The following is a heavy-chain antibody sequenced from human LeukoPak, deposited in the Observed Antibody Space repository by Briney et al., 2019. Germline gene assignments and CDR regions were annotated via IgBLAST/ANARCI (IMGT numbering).Heavy chain of an antibody. CDR1: GGTFSSYI. CDR3: ARDIGDENNY. V-gene: IGHV1-69*06. Sequence: SVKVSCKASGGTFSSYIIGWVRQAPGQGLEWMGEIISIFGPANYAQRFQGRVTITADKSTNTAYMELRSLRSDDTAVYYCARDIGDENNYWGQGTLVTVSS. D-gene: IGHD3-16*01. J-gene: IGHJ4*02. CDR2: IISIFGPA.